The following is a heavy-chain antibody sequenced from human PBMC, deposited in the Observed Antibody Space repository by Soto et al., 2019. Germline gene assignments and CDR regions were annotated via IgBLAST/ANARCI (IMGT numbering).Heavy chain of an antibody. V-gene: IGHV3-74*01. CDR2: INSIGSST. J-gene: IGHJ4*02. CDR1: GLTSSSYG. D-gene: IGHD2-15*01. Sequence: EVQLVESGGALVQPGGSWRLSFEASGLTSSSYGLPWAGKAQGKGLVWVSRINSIGSSTSYAYSVKGRFTISRDNAKNTLYLQMNSLRAEDTAVYYCARGTGAAADYWGQGTLVTVSS. CDR3: ARGTGAAADY.